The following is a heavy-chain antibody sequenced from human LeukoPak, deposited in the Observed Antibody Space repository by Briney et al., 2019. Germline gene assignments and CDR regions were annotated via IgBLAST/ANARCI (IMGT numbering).Heavy chain of an antibody. V-gene: IGHV3-23*01. CDR3: AKRTMSAFDS. CDR2: ISDSGNGT. D-gene: IGHD5-24*01. CDR1: GFTFRTYA. Sequence: GGSLRLSCTASGFTFRTYAMNWVRQAPGKGLEWLSGISDSGNGTYYADSVKGRLIISRDNSKNMVYLQMNSLTVEDTATYYCAKRTMSAFDSWGQGTLLTVSS. J-gene: IGHJ4*02.